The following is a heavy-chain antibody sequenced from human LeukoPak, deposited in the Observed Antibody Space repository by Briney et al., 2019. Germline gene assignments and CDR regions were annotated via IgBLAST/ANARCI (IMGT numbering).Heavy chain of an antibody. V-gene: IGHV3-21*05. J-gene: IGHJ4*02. Sequence: GGSLRLSCAASGFTFSLYAINWVRKAPGGGLEWVSYINDESSDIHYAGSVRGRFTISRDDARQTLYLQLSSLRVEDTAVYYCARDTFQPGLIDSWGQGTLVTVSS. D-gene: IGHD2-2*01. CDR3: ARDTFQPGLIDS. CDR2: INDESSDI. CDR1: GFTFSLYA.